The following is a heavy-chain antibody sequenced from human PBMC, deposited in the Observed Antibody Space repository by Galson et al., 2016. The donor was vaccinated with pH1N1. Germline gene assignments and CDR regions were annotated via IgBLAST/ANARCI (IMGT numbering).Heavy chain of an antibody. Sequence: SLRLSCAASGFTFNTYSMNWVRQAPGKGLEWVSSISSSSSYIYYADSVKGRFTISRDNAKNSLYLQMNSLRAEDTAVYYCARDFYEILTGFYNNNGYFDYWGQGTLVTVSS. J-gene: IGHJ4*02. CDR1: GFTFNTYS. CDR2: ISSSSSYI. V-gene: IGHV3-21*01. CDR3: ARDFYEILTGFYNNNGYFDY. D-gene: IGHD3-9*01.